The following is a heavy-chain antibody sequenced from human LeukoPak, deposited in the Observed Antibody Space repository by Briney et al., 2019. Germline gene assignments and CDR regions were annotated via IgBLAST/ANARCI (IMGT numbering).Heavy chain of an antibody. J-gene: IGHJ4*02. CDR2: ISAYNGNT. Sequence: GASVKASCKASGYTFTSYGITWVRQAPGQGLEWMGWISAYNGNTNYAQKFQGRVTMTRDTSTSTVYMELSSLRSEDTAVYYCARAGQQQLVGHYWGQGTLVTVSS. CDR1: GYTFTSYG. D-gene: IGHD6-13*01. CDR3: ARAGQQQLVGHY. V-gene: IGHV1-18*01.